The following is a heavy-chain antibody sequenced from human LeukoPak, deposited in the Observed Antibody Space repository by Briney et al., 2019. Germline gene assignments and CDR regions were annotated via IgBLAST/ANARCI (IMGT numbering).Heavy chain of an antibody. CDR3: ARLGNDFWSGYYPPDKKSYYYMDV. CDR1: GYSFTSYW. D-gene: IGHD3-3*01. CDR2: IYPGDSDT. V-gene: IGHV5-51*01. J-gene: IGHJ6*03. Sequence: GESLKISCKGSGYSFTSYWIGWVRQMPGKGLEWMGIIYPGDSDTRYSPSFQGQVTISADKSISTAYLQWSSLKASDTAMYYCARLGNDFWSGYYPPDKKSYYYMDVWGKGTMVTVSS.